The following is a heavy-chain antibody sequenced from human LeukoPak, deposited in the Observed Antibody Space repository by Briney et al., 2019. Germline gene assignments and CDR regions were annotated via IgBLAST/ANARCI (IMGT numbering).Heavy chain of an antibody. V-gene: IGHV1-69*05. CDR3: ARDREDGSGSYGSFDP. CDR2: IIPIFGTA. J-gene: IGHJ5*02. CDR1: GGTFSSYA. Sequence: ASVKVSCKASGGTFSSYAISWVRQAPGQGLEWMGGIIPIFGTANYAQKFQGRVTITTDESTNTAYMELSSLRSEDTAVYYCARDREDGSGSYGSFDPWGQGTPVTVSS. D-gene: IGHD3-10*01.